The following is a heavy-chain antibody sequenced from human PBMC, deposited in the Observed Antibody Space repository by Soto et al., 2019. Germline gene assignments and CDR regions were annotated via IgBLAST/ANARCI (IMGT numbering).Heavy chain of an antibody. D-gene: IGHD4-4*01. CDR1: GFTFDTYD. CDR3: ARHARLPTVHANVGYYYGLDV. Sequence: GGSLRLSCAASGFTFDTYDMSWVRQAPGKGLEWVSVISGSGVGTYYADSVKGRFTISRDNSKNTVDLQMTSLRVEDSAVFFCARHARLPTVHANVGYYYGLDVWGQGTTVTVSS. CDR2: ISGSGVGT. J-gene: IGHJ6*02. V-gene: IGHV3-23*01.